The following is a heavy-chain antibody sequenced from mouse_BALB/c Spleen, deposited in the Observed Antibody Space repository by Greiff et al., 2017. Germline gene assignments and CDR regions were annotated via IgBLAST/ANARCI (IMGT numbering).Heavy chain of an antibody. Sequence: EVKLVESGGGLVKPGGSLKLSCAASGFTFSSYAMSWVRQTPEKRLEWVATISSGGSYTYYPDSVKGRFTISRDNAKNTLYLQMSSLRSEDTAMYYCARQGNEVRQAMDYWGQGTSVTVSS. CDR2: ISSGGSYT. CDR1: GFTFSSYA. D-gene: IGHD2-14*01. J-gene: IGHJ4*01. V-gene: IGHV5-9-3*01. CDR3: ARQGNEVRQAMDY.